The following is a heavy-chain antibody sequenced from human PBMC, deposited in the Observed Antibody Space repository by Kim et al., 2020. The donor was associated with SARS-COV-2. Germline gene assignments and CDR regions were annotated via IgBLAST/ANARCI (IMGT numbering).Heavy chain of an antibody. Sequence: TFFTPPRRSRPTMSQDTSKNQFSLRLSSVAAADTAVYYCTKPRAWANTFDVWGRGTMVTVSS. CDR3: TKPRAWANTFDV. V-gene: IGHV4-39*01. D-gene: IGHD2-8*01. CDR2: T. J-gene: IGHJ3*01.